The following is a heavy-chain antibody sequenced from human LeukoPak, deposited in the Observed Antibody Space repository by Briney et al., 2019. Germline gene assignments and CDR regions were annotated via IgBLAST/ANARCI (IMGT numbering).Heavy chain of an antibody. V-gene: IGHV4-39*01. CDR2: IYYSGST. CDR1: GGSISSSSYY. CDR3: ARYRRTWSGTTYYYYYYMDG. J-gene: IGHJ6*03. D-gene: IGHD3-3*01. Sequence: PSETLSLTCTVSGGSISSSSYYWGWIRQPPGKGLEWIGSIYYSGSTYYNPSLKSRVTIFVDTAKNQFSLKLSSVTAADTAVYYCARYRRTWSGTTYYYYYYMDGWGKGTTVTVSS.